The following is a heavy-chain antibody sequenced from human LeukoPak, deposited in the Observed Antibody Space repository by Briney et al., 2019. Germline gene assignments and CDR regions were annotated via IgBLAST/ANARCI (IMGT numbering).Heavy chain of an antibody. CDR1: GFTFSSYS. J-gene: IGHJ6*04. D-gene: IGHD3-10*02. CDR3: AELGITMIGGV. Sequence: PGGSLRLSCAASGFTFSSYSLNWVRQAPGKGLEWVSAISGSGGSTYYADSVKGRFTISRDNSKNTLYLQMNSLRAEDTAVYYCAELGITMIGGVWGKGTTVTISS. CDR2: ISGSGGST. V-gene: IGHV3-23*01.